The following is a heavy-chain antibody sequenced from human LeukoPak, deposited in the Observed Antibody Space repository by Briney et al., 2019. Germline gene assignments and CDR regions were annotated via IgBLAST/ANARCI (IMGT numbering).Heavy chain of an antibody. J-gene: IGHJ6*03. CDR3: ARDFGDYYDTSPYYYYMDV. CDR2: IYTSGST. D-gene: IGHD3-22*01. Sequence: SETLSLTCTVSGGSISSTTYYWGWIRQPAGKGLEWIGRIYTSGSTNYNPSLKSRVTMSVDTSKNQFSLKLSSVTAADTAVYYCARDFGDYYDTSPYYYYMDVWGKGTTVTISS. CDR1: GGSISSTTYY. V-gene: IGHV4-61*02.